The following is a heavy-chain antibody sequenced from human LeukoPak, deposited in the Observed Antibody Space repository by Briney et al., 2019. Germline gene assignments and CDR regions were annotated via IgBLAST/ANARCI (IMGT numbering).Heavy chain of an antibody. Sequence: GGSLRLSCAASGFTFSSYAMSWVRQAPGKGLEWVSAISGSGGSTYYADSVKGRFTISRDNSKNTLYLQMNSLRAEDTAVYYCAKIPRYDYVWGSYRYAFDYWGQGTLVTVSS. V-gene: IGHV3-23*01. CDR3: AKIPRYDYVWGSYRYAFDY. CDR1: GFTFSSYA. J-gene: IGHJ4*02. CDR2: ISGSGGST. D-gene: IGHD3-16*02.